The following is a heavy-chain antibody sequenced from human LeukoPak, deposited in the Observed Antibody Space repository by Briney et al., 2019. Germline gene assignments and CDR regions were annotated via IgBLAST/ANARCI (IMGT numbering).Heavy chain of an antibody. CDR1: GYTFTGYY. V-gene: IGHV1-69*13. D-gene: IGHD1-26*01. CDR3: ARGTIVGATSDYYYGMGV. Sequence: SVKVSCKASGYTFTGYYMHWVRQAPGQGLEWMGGIIPIFGTANYAQKFQGRVTITADESTSTAYMELSSLRSEDTAVYYCARGTIVGATSDYYYGMGVWGQGTTVTVSS. J-gene: IGHJ6*02. CDR2: IIPIFGTA.